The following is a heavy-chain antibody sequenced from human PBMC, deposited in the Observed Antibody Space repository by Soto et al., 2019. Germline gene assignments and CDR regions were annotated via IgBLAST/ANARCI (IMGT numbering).Heavy chain of an antibody. CDR3: VRGPLVVVGATPYQFDS. Sequence: QVYLAQSGAEVRKPGASVKVSCKASGYTFIRYYIHWVRQAPGQGLEWMGIINPGSGSPSYARKFQGRVTMTRDTPTTTVYMELSDLTSADAAVYYCVRGPLVVVGATPYQFDSWGQGTLVTVTS. D-gene: IGHD2-21*01. CDR2: INPGSGSP. J-gene: IGHJ4*02. CDR1: GYTFIRYY. V-gene: IGHV1-46*01.